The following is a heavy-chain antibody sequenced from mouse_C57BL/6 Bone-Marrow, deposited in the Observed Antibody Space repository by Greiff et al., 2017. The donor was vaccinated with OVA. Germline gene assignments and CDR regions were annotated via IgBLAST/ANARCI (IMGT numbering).Heavy chain of an antibody. CDR2: IYPGSGST. J-gene: IGHJ3*01. Sequence: QVQLQQPGAELVKPGASVKMSCKASGYTFTSYWITWVKQRPGQGLEWIGDIYPGSGSTNYNEKFKSKATLTVDTSSSTAYLQLSSLTSEDSAVYYCARGGGWCLGFADWGQGTLVTVSA. V-gene: IGHV1-55*01. CDR3: ARGGGWCLGFAD. D-gene: IGHD1-1*02. CDR1: GYTFTSYW.